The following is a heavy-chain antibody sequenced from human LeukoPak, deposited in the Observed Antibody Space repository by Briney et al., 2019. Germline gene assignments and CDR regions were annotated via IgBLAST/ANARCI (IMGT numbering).Heavy chain of an antibody. D-gene: IGHD2-2*01. CDR1: GFTFSNYA. CDR2: ISSNGGST. CDR3: AREGEVPAAFDY. J-gene: IGHJ4*02. Sequence: GGSLRLSCAASGFTFSNYAMHWVRQAPGKGLEYVSAISSNGGSTYHANSVKGRFTISRDNSKNTLYLQIGSLRAEDMAVYYCAREGEVPAAFDYWGQGTLVTVSS. V-gene: IGHV3-64*01.